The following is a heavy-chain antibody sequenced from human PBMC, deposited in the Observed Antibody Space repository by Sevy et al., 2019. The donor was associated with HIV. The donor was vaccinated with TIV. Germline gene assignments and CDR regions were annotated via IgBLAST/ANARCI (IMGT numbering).Heavy chain of an antibody. CDR2: VYYTGGT. J-gene: IGHJ3*02. Sequence: SETRSLTCTVSGGSINSDHWNWIRQPPGKGLEWIEYVYYTGGTNYNPSLKNRVTISVDRTKNQFSLKLTSVTAADTAVYSCARRNDFDIWGQGTMVTVSS. V-gene: IGHV4-59*08. CDR1: GGSINSDH. CDR3: ARRNDFDI.